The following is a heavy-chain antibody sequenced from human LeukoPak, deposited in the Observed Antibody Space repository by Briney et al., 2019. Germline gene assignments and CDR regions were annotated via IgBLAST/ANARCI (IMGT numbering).Heavy chain of an antibody. CDR2: IYYSGST. Sequence: SETLSLTCTVSGGSISSYYWSWIRQPPGKGLEWIGSIYYSGSTYYNPSLKSRVTISVDTSKNQFSLKLSSVTAADTAVYYCARRGYRQSGVDPWGQGTLVTVSS. CDR1: GGSISSYY. J-gene: IGHJ5*02. D-gene: IGHD5-18*01. CDR3: ARRGYRQSGVDP. V-gene: IGHV4-59*05.